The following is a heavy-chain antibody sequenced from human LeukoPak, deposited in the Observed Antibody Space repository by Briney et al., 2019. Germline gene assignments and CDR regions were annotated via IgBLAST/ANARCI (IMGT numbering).Heavy chain of an antibody. CDR1: GGSISSYY. V-gene: IGHV4-59*04. J-gene: IGHJ4*02. CDR2: IYYSGST. CDR3: ARDSIAVAAAHRYFDY. D-gene: IGHD6-19*01. Sequence: SETLSLTCTVSGGSISSYYWSWIRQPPGKGLEWIGYIYYSGSTYYNPSLKSRVTISVDTSKNQFYLKLSSVTAADTAVYYCARDSIAVAAAHRYFDYWGQGTLVTVSS.